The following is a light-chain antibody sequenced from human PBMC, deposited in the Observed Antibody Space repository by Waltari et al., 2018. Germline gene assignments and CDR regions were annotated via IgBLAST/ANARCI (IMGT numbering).Light chain of an antibody. Sequence: EIVLTQSPATLSLSPGERATLSGRASQTVDSYLIWYQQRPGQAPRLLIYDTSDRATGIPARFSGSGSGTDYTLTISSLEPEDFAVYYCQQRRSWPLTFGGGTKVEIK. J-gene: IGKJ4*01. CDR2: DTS. CDR1: QTVDSY. V-gene: IGKV3-11*01. CDR3: QQRRSWPLT.